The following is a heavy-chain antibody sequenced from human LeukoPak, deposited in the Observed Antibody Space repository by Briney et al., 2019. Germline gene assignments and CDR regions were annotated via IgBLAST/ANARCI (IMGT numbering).Heavy chain of an antibody. CDR1: GYTLTELS. J-gene: IGHJ3*02. D-gene: IGHD3-10*01. V-gene: IGHV1-24*01. CDR3: ATEGWSYGSVRDAFDI. CDR2: FDPEDGET. Sequence: ASVKVSCKVSGYTLTELSVHWVRQAPGKGLEWMGGFDPEDGETIYAQKFQGRVTMTEDTSTDTAYMELSSLRSEDTAVYYCATEGWSYGSVRDAFDIWGQGTMVTVSS.